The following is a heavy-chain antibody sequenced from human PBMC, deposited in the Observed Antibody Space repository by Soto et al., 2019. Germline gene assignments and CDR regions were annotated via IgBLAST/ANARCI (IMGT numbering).Heavy chain of an antibody. D-gene: IGHD2-21*01. J-gene: IGHJ6*02. CDR1: GFTFSSYS. CDR2: ISSSSSYI. V-gene: IGHV3-21*01. CDR3: ARDTQPLAIGLSYGMDV. Sequence: GGSLRLSCAASGFTFSSYSMNWVRQAPGKGLEWVSSISSSSSYIYYADSVKGRFTISRDNAKNSLYLQMNSLRAEDTAVYYCARDTQPLAIGLSYGMDVWGQGTTVTVSS.